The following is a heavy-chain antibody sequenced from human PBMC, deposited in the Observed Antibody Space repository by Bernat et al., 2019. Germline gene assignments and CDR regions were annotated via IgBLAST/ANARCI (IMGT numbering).Heavy chain of an antibody. CDR1: GFTFSSYG. D-gene: IGHD2-2*01. Sequence: QPGRSLRLSCAASGFTFSSYGMHWVRQAPGKGLVWVAVISYDGSNKYYADSVKGRFTISRDNSKNTLYLQMNSLRAEDTAVYYCAKAFYRYCSSTSCYERGDYYYGMDVWGQGTTVTVSS. J-gene: IGHJ6*02. V-gene: IGHV3-30*18. CDR3: AKAFYRYCSSTSCYERGDYYYGMDV. CDR2: ISYDGSNK.